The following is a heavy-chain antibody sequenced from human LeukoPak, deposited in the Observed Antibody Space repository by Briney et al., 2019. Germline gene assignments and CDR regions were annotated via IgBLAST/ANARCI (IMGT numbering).Heavy chain of an antibody. V-gene: IGHV1-18*01. D-gene: IGHD2-15*01. CDR1: GYTFTSYG. CDR2: IRAYNGNT. Sequence: EASVKVSCKASGYTFTSYGISWVRQAPGQGLEGMGWIRAYNGNTNYAQKLQGRVTMTTDTSTSTAYMELRSLRSDDTAVYYCARDERRCSGGSCYSDLFDYWGQGTLVTVSS. CDR3: ARDERRCSGGSCYSDLFDY. J-gene: IGHJ4*02.